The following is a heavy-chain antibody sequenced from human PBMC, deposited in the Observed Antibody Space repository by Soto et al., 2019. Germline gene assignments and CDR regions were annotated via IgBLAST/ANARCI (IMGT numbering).Heavy chain of an antibody. D-gene: IGHD4-17*01. J-gene: IGHJ4*02. CDR2: INHSGST. CDR3: ARWRSGTVTKKRYYFDY. V-gene: IGHV4-34*01. Sequence: PSETLSLTCAVYGGSFSGYYWSWIRHPPGKGLEWIGEINHSGSTNYNPSLKSRVTISVDTSKTQFSLKLSSVTAADTAVYYCARWRSGTVTKKRYYFDYWGQGTMVTVSS. CDR1: GGSFSGYY.